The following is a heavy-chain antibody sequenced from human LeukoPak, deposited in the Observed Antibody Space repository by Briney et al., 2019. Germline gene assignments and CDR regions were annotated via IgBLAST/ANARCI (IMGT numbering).Heavy chain of an antibody. CDR3: ASLGLDRTHDAFDI. CDR1: SGSISSGGYY. V-gene: IGHV4-31*03. Sequence: SETLSLTCTVSSGSISSGGYYWSWIRQHPGKGLEWIGYIYYSGSTYYNPSLKSRVTISVDTSKNQFSLKLSSVTPPYTAVYYCASLGLDRTHDAFDIWGQGTMVTVSS. D-gene: IGHD7-27*01. J-gene: IGHJ3*02. CDR2: IYYSGST.